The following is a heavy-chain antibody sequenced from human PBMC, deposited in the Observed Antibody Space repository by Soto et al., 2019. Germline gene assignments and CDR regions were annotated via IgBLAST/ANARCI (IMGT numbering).Heavy chain of an antibody. CDR3: ARTPRGQWELPYYYYGMDV. CDR2: ISYDGSNK. J-gene: IGHJ6*01. Sequence: QVHLVESGGGVVQPGRSLRLSCSASGFTFSSYAMHWVRQAPGKGLEWVAVISYDGSNKYYADSVKGRFTISRDNSRHTTYLQMNSMRAEDTAVYYCARTPRGQWELPYYYYGMDVWGQGTTVTVSS. D-gene: IGHD1-26*01. V-gene: IGHV3-30-3*01. CDR1: GFTFSSYA.